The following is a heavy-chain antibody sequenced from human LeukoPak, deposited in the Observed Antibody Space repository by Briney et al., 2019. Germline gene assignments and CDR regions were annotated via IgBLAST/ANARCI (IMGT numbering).Heavy chain of an antibody. CDR3: SRVVVVPAADYYYYMDV. J-gene: IGHJ6*03. V-gene: IGHV4-59*12. D-gene: IGHD2-2*01. Sequence: SETLSLTCTVSGGSIGSYYWSWIRQPPGKGLEWIGYIYYSGSTNYNPSLKNRVTISVDTSKNQFSLKLSSVTAADTAVYYCSRVVVVPAADYYYYMDVWGKGTTVTVSS. CDR2: IYYSGST. CDR1: GGSIGSYY.